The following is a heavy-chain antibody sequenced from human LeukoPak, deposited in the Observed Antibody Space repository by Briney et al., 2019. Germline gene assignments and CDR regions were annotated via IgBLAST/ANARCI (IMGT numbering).Heavy chain of an antibody. Sequence: SETPSLTCAVYGGSFSGYYWSWIRQPPGKGLEWIGEINHSGSTNYNPSLKSRVTISVDTSKNQFSLKLSSVTAADTAVYYCARGHRASVVILDYWGQGTLVTVSS. CDR3: ARGHRASVVILDY. D-gene: IGHD2/OR15-2a*01. V-gene: IGHV4-34*01. CDR2: INHSGST. CDR1: GGSFSGYY. J-gene: IGHJ4*02.